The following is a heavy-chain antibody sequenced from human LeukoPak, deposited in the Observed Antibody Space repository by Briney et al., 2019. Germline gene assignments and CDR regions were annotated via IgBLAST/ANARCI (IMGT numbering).Heavy chain of an antibody. Sequence: PSETLSLTCTVSGDSISYYYRSWIRQRPGKGLEWIGKIYYSGNTNYNPSLKSRVTISVDTSKNQFSLKLSSVTAADTAVYYCARVRGYSYDSSDFDYWGQGTLVTVSS. CDR3: ARVRGYSYDSSDFDY. D-gene: IGHD5-18*01. CDR2: IYYSGNT. CDR1: GDSISYYY. V-gene: IGHV4-59*01. J-gene: IGHJ4*02.